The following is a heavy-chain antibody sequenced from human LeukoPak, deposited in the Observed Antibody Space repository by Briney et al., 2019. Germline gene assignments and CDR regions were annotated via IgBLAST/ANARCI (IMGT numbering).Heavy chain of an antibody. CDR1: GYTFTSHD. Sequence: WASVKVSCKASGYTFTSHDINWVRQATGQGLEWMGWMNPNSGNTGYAQKFQGRVTMTRNTSISTAYMELSSLRSEDTAVYYCASVGYVTGGMDVWGQGTTVTVSS. D-gene: IGHD3-10*01. CDR3: ASVGYVTGGMDV. V-gene: IGHV1-8*01. J-gene: IGHJ6*02. CDR2: MNPNSGNT.